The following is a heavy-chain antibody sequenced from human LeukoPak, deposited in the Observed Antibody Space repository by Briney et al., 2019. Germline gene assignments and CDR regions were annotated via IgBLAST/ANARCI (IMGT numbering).Heavy chain of an antibody. CDR2: IYYSGNT. CDR1: GGSISSYY. Sequence: SETLSLTCTVSGGSISSYYWSWIRQPPGKGLGWIGYIYYSGNTNYNPSLKGRVTISVDTSKNQFSLELSSVTAVDTAVYYCARGTSSQLWFVYWGQGTLVTVSS. CDR3: ARGTSSQLWFVY. V-gene: IGHV4-59*01. J-gene: IGHJ4*02. D-gene: IGHD3-10*01.